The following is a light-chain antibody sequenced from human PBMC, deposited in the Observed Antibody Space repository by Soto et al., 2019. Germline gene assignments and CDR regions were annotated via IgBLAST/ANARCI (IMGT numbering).Light chain of an antibody. CDR1: SSNIGSNT. Sequence: QSALTQPPSASGTPGQRVTISCSGSSSNIGSNTVNWYQQLPGTAPKLLIYSNNQRPSGVPDRFSGSKSGTSASLAISGLQSEDEADYFCAAWDDSLSGRLFGGGTKLTVL. CDR3: AAWDDSLSGRL. CDR2: SNN. V-gene: IGLV1-44*01. J-gene: IGLJ2*01.